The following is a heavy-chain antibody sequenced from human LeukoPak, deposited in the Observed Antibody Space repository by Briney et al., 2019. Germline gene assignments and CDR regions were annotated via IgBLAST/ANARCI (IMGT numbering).Heavy chain of an antibody. J-gene: IGHJ5*02. D-gene: IGHD3-9*01. V-gene: IGHV1-69*05. Sequence: GASVKVSCKASGGTFSSYAISWERQAPGQGLEWMGGIIPIFGTANYAQKFQGRVTITTDESTSTAYMELSSLRSEDTAVYYCARVLDYDILTVFDPWGQGTLVTVSS. CDR1: GGTFSSYA. CDR3: ARVLDYDILTVFDP. CDR2: IIPIFGTA.